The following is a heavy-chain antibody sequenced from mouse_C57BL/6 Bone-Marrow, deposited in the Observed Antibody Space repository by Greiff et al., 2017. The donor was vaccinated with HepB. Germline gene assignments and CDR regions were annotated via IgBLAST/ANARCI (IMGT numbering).Heavy chain of an antibody. CDR2: IDPSDSYT. V-gene: IGHV1-50*01. CDR3: ARDPLRY. D-gene: IGHD1-1*01. Sequence: QVQLQQPGAELVKPGASVKLSCKASGYTFTSYWMQWVKQRPGQGLEWIGEIDPSDSYTNYNQKFKGKATLTVDTSSSTAYMQLSSLTSEDSAGYYSARDPLRYSGQGTPLSVSP. J-gene: IGHJ2*01. CDR1: GYTFTSYW.